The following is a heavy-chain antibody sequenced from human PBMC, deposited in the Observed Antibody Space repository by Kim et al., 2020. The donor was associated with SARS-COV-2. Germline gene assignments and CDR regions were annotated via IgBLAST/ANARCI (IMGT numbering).Heavy chain of an antibody. V-gene: IGHV3-7*04. J-gene: IGHJ4*02. Sequence: ESLKDDVNSVKCRFTISRDNAKNSLSLLMNSLRPEDTAVYFCARGWMPDYWGQGTLVTVSS. CDR3: ARGWMPDY. D-gene: IGHD5-12*01. CDR2: ESLK.